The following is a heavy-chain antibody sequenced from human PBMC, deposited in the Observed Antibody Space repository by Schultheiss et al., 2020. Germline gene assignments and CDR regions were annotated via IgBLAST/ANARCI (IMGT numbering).Heavy chain of an antibody. CDR2: ISGSGGRT. CDR3: AKAPFERFGESTFDP. CDR1: GFTFSSYA. J-gene: IGHJ5*02. V-gene: IGHV3-23*01. Sequence: GESLKISCAASGFTFSSYAMSWVRQAPGKGLEWVSAISGSGGRTYYADSVKGRFTISRDNSKNTLYLQMNSLRAEDTAVYYCAKAPFERFGESTFDPWGQGTLVTVSS. D-gene: IGHD3-10*01.